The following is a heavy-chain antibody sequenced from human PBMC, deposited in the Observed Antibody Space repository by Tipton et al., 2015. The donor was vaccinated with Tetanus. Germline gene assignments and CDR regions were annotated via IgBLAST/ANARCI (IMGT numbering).Heavy chain of an antibody. CDR1: GGSVSSGSYY. CDR2: IRQDGSEK. V-gene: IGHV3-7*01. Sequence: LSLTCTVSGGSVSSGSYYWSWVRQAPGKGLEWVANIRQDGSEKYYSDSVKGRFTISRDNAKSSLYLQMNSLRVEDTAVYYCARDMDYWGQGTLVTVSS. CDR3: ARDMDY. J-gene: IGHJ4*02.